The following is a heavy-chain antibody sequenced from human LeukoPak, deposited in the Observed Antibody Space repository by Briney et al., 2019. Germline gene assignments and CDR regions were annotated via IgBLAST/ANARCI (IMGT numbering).Heavy chain of an antibody. J-gene: IGHJ3*02. Sequence: GGSLRLPCAASGFTFSSYGMHWVRQAPGKGLEWVAVIWYDGSNKYYADSVKGRFTISRDNSKNTLYLQMNSLRAEDTAVYYCARDREYYYDSSGYYSLVGAFDIWGQGTMVTVSS. CDR2: IWYDGSNK. D-gene: IGHD3-22*01. CDR1: GFTFSSYG. V-gene: IGHV3-33*01. CDR3: ARDREYYYDSSGYYSLVGAFDI.